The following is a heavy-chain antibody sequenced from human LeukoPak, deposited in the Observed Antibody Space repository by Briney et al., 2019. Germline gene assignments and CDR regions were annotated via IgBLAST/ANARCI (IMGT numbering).Heavy chain of an antibody. CDR2: ISSDGSIQ. CDR1: TFTLSYYG. Sequence: GRSLRLSCAASTFTLSYYGMHWVSQAQGKGLEWEEFISSDGSIQYHADSVKGRFTISRDNSKNTVYLQMNSLRAEDTAVYYCARDGPHHDFDYWGQGALVTVSS. CDR3: ARDGPHHDFDY. J-gene: IGHJ4*02. V-gene: IGHV3-33*01.